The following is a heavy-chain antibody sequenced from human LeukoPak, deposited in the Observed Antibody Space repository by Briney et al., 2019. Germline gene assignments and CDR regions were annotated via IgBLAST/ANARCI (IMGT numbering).Heavy chain of an antibody. CDR2: ISGSGGST. CDR1: GFTFSSYA. CDR3: AMYSSSWYNYYYYFDY. V-gene: IGHV3-23*01. Sequence: GGSLRLSCAASGFTFSSYAMSWVRQAPGKGLEWVSAISGSGGSTYYADSVKGRFTISRANSKNTLYLQMNSLRAEDTAVYYCAMYSSSWYNYYYYFDYWGQGTLVTVSS. J-gene: IGHJ4*02. D-gene: IGHD6-13*01.